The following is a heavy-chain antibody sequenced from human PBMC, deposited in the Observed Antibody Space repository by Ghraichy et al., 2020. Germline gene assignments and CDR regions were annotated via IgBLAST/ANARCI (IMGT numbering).Heavy chain of an antibody. D-gene: IGHD3-10*01. CDR1: GFTFSSYW. CDR2: IKEDGSEK. CDR3: ARDEVWLGAPPHYYYGLDV. J-gene: IGHJ6*02. Sequence: GGSLRLSCAASGFTFSSYWMSWVRQAPGKGLEWVANIKEDGSEKYYVDSVKGRFTISRDNAKNSLFMQMKSMRAEDTAVYYCARDEVWLGAPPHYYYGLDVWGQGTTVTVSS. V-gene: IGHV3-7*01.